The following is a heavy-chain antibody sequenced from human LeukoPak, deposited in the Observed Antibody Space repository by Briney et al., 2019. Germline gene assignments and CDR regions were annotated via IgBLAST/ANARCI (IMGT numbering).Heavy chain of an antibody. CDR2: INPSGGST. V-gene: IGHV1-46*01. CDR3: ARVGLYDIHGDYYYGMDV. Sequence: ASVKVSCKASGYTFTSYYMHWVRQAPGQGLEWMGIINPSGGSTSYAQKFQGRVTMTRDTSTSTVYMELSSLRSEDTAVYYCARVGLYDIHGDYYYGMDVWGQGTTVTVSS. CDR1: GYTFTSYY. J-gene: IGHJ6*02. D-gene: IGHD3-9*01.